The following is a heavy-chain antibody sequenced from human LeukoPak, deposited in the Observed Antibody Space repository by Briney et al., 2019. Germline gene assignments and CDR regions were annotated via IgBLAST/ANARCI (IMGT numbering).Heavy chain of an antibody. V-gene: IGHV3-30*02. J-gene: IGHJ6*03. Sequence: PGGSLRHSCAASGFTFSSYAMHWVRQAPAKGLEGVACIRYDGSNKYYADSVKGRFTISRDNSKNKLYLQMNSLRDEDTAVYYCAKDLMVRGVDYYYYYMDVWGKGTTVTIS. CDR1: GFTFSSYA. D-gene: IGHD3-10*01. CDR2: IRYDGSNK. CDR3: AKDLMVRGVDYYYYYMDV.